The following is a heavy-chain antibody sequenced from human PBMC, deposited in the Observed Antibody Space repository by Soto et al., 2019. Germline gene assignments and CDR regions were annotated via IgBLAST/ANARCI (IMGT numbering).Heavy chain of an antibody. V-gene: IGHV3-13*04. D-gene: IGHD3-10*01. Sequence: EVQLVESGGGLVQPGGSLRLSCATSGFTFSDYDMHWVRQVTGKGLEWVSCIGTADDTYYPGSVQGRFTISRDNAKSSFDRQMTGLRAGDTAVYYCVRARGHQGFGDQLAWGQGILVIVSS. CDR1: GFTFSDYD. CDR3: VRARGHQGFGDQLA. J-gene: IGHJ4*02. CDR2: IGTADDT.